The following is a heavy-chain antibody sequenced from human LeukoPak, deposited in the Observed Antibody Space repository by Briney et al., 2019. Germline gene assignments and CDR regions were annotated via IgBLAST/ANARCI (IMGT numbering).Heavy chain of an antibody. J-gene: IGHJ4*02. CDR3: ARGRQMDEYSSYKFDY. D-gene: IGHD6-6*01. Sequence: ASVKVSCKASGYTFTSYDINWVRQATGQGLEWMGWMNPNSGNTGYAQKFQGRVTITRNTSISTAYMELSSLRSEDTAVYYCARGRQMDEYSSYKFDYWGQGTLVTVSS. CDR2: MNPNSGNT. V-gene: IGHV1-8*03. CDR1: GYTFTSYD.